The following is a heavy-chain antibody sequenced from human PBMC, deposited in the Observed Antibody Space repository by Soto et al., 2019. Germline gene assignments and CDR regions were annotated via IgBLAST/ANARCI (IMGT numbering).Heavy chain of an antibody. Sequence: GASLKISCKASGYSFSFYWIGWVRQMPGKGLEWMAIMYPDDSDIRYSPSFEAHVTISADKSTSTAFLQWSSLKASDTAMYYCATAYVYDFENSNYYRDAFEIWGQGTLVTVSS. CDR2: MYPDDSDI. V-gene: IGHV5-51*01. CDR1: GYSFSFYW. D-gene: IGHD3-22*01. J-gene: IGHJ3*02. CDR3: ATAYVYDFENSNYYRDAFEI.